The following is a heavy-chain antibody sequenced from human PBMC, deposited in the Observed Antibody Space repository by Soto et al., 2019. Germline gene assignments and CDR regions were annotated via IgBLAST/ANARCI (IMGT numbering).Heavy chain of an antibody. Sequence: GGSLRLSCAASGFTVSDYYVSWIRQVPGKGLAWVSYISSSSIYTNYADSVKGRFTISRDNAKNSLYLQMNSLRAEDTAIYYCARGIVGATNHDYSGQGTLVTVSS. CDR2: ISSSSIYT. CDR1: GFTVSDYY. V-gene: IGHV3-11*03. J-gene: IGHJ4*02. CDR3: ARGIVGATNHDY. D-gene: IGHD1-26*01.